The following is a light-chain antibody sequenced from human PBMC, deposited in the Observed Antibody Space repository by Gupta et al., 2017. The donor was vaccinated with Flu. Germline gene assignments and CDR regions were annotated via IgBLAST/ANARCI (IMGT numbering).Light chain of an antibody. CDR1: SSNIGAGYD. CDR2: GNS. V-gene: IGLV1-40*01. CDR3: QSYDSSLSVVV. J-gene: IGLJ2*01. Sequence: VLTQPPSXXGAXGQRVTXSXXGSSSNIGAGYDVHWYQQLPGTAPKLLIYGNSNRPSGVPDRFSGSKSGTSASLAITGLQAEDEADYYCQSYDSSLSVVVFGGGTKLTVL.